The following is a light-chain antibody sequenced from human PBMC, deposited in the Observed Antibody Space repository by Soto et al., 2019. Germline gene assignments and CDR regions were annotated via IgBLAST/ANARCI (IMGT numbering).Light chain of an antibody. CDR3: QQSYSTRDWT. V-gene: IGKV1-39*01. CDR1: QSITSN. CDR2: AAS. J-gene: IGKJ1*01. Sequence: TQSPGTLSLSPGERATLSCRASQSITSNFLARYQQKPGKAPKLLIYAASSLQSGVPSRFSGSGSGTDFTLTISSLQPEDFATYYCQQSYSTRDWTFGQGTKVEIK.